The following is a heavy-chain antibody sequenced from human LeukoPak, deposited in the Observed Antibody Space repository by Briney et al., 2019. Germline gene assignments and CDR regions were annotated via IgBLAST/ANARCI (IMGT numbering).Heavy chain of an antibody. CDR3: ARGPPTYAFDI. CDR2: IYYSGST. J-gene: IGHJ3*02. Sequence: SQTLSLTCTVSGGSISSGDYYWSWIRQPPGKGLEWIGYIYYSGSTYYNPSLKSRVTISVDTSKNQFTLKLSSVTAADTAVYYCARGPPTYAFDIWGQGTMVTVSS. V-gene: IGHV4-30-4*08. CDR1: GGSISSGDYY.